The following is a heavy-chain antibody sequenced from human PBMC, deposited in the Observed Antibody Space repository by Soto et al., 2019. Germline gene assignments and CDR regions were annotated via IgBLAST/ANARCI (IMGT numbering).Heavy chain of an antibody. Sequence: PSETLSLTCTVSGGSISSYDWSWIRQPPGKGLEWIGYIYYSGSTNYNPSLKSRVTISVDTSKNQFSLKLSSVTAADTALYYCARDSVAAAGTSWAGNRLDPWGQGTLVTVSS. CDR3: ARDSVAAAGTSWAGNRLDP. V-gene: IGHV4-59*01. J-gene: IGHJ5*02. CDR2: IYYSGST. CDR1: GGSISSYD. D-gene: IGHD6-13*01.